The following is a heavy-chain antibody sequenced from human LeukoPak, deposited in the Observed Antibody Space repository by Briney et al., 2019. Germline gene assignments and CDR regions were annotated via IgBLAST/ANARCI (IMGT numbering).Heavy chain of an antibody. CDR2: ISGRGGST. J-gene: IGHJ4*02. D-gene: IGHD2-15*01. V-gene: IGHV3-23*01. CDR3: AKDSRPHIVVVVAATFFDY. CDR1: GFTFSSYA. Sequence: GGSLRLSCAASGFTFSSYAMSWVRQAPGKGLEWVSAISGRGGSTYYADSVKGRFTISRDNSKNTLYLQMNSLRAEDTAVYYCAKDSRPHIVVVVAATFFDYWGQRTLVTVSS.